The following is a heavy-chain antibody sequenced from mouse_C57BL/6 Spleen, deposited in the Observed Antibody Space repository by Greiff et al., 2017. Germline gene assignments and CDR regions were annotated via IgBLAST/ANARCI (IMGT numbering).Heavy chain of an antibody. CDR1: GFTFSNYW. J-gene: IGHJ2*01. Sequence: EVQLMESGGGLVQPGGSMKLSCVASGFTFSNYWMNWVRQSPEKGLEWVAQIRLKSDNYATHYAESVKGRFTISRDDSKSSVYLQMNNLRAEDTGIYYCTFSYDYDKYYFDYWGQGTTLIVSS. CDR2: IRLKSDNYAT. D-gene: IGHD2-4*01. V-gene: IGHV6-3*01. CDR3: TFSYDYDKYYFDY.